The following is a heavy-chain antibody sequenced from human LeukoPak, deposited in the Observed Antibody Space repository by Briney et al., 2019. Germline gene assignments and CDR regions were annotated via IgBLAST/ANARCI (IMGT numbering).Heavy chain of an antibody. CDR1: GFTFSSYA. V-gene: IGHV3-23*01. CDR2: ISGSGGST. D-gene: IGHD3-10*01. J-gene: IGHJ4*02. CDR3: AKGDGSGSYYNRLGEKGWYYFDY. Sequence: GGSLRLSCAASGFTFSSYAMSWVRQAPGKGLEWVSAISGSGGSTYYADSVKGRFTISRDNSKNTLYLQMNSLRAEDTAVYCCAKGDGSGSYYNRLGEKGWYYFDYWGQGTLVTVSS.